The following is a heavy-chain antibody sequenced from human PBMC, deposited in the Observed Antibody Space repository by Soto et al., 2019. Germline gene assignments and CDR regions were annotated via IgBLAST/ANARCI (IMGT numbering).Heavy chain of an antibody. CDR2: ISGGRGST. D-gene: IGHD1-26*01. CDR3: AKKGAVGATYFFDY. V-gene: IGHV3-23*01. CDR1: GFTFSSYA. Sequence: EVQLLESGGGLVQPGGSLRLSCAASGFTFSSYAMSWVRQAPGKGLEWVSAISGGRGSTHYADSVKGRFTISRDTSKNTLYLQMNSLRAADTAVYDCAKKGAVGATYFFDYWGQGALVTVSS. J-gene: IGHJ4*02.